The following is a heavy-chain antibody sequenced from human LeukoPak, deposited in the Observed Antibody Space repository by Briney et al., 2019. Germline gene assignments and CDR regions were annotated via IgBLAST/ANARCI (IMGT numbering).Heavy chain of an antibody. V-gene: IGHV3-23*01. CDR3: AKVFTGSYLYYFDY. Sequence: PGGSLRLSCAASGFTFSSYAMSWVRRAPGKGLEWVSAISGSGGSTYYADSVKGRFTISRDNSKNTLYLQMNSLRAEDTAVYYCAKVFTGSYLYYFDYWGQGTLVTVSS. J-gene: IGHJ4*02. CDR1: GFTFSSYA. CDR2: ISGSGGST. D-gene: IGHD1-26*01.